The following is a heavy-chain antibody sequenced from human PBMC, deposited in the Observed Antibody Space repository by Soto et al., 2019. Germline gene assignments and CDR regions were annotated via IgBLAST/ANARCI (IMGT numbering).Heavy chain of an antibody. D-gene: IGHD2-21*01. J-gene: IGHJ4*02. V-gene: IGHV1-69*02. CDR3: EITYCRDNSCPRDFDF. CDR2: FIPILDMA. CDR1: GGTFNTYT. Sequence: QVQVGQSGAEVKKPESSVKVSCKPSGGTFNTYTVNWVRLAPGHGLEWMGRFIPILDMANYAQKFQDRVTITADTSTLTAYMRLNSLTSDDTAVYSCEITYCRDNSCPRDFDFWGPGTRVTVSS.